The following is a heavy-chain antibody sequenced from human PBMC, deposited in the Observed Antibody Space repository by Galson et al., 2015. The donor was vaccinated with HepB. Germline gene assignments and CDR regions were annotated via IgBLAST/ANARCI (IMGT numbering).Heavy chain of an antibody. CDR2: IKQDGSEK. Sequence: SLRLSCAASGFTFSSYWMSWVRQAPGKGLEWVANIKQDGSEKYYVDSVKGRFTISRDNAKNSLYLQMNSLRAEDTAVYYCARNGRALWFGELNFDYWGQGTLVTVSS. CDR3: ARNGRALWFGELNFDY. D-gene: IGHD3-10*01. J-gene: IGHJ4*02. CDR1: GFTFSSYW. V-gene: IGHV3-7*03.